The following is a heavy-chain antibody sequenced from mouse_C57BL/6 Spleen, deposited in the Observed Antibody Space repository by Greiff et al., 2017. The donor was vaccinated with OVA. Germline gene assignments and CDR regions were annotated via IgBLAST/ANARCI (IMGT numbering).Heavy chain of an antibody. CDR2: ISSGGSYT. Sequence: EVHLVESGGDLVKPGGSLKLSCAASGFTFSSYGMSWVRQTPDKRLEWVATISSGGSYTYYPDSVKGRFTISRDNAKNTLYLQMSSLKSEDTAMYYCARRLTAQGAMDYWGQGTSVTVSS. CDR3: ARRLTAQGAMDY. D-gene: IGHD3-2*02. CDR1: GFTFSSYG. J-gene: IGHJ4*01. V-gene: IGHV5-6*01.